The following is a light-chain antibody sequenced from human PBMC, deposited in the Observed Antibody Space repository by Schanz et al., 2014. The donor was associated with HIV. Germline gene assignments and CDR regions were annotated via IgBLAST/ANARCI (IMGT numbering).Light chain of an antibody. J-gene: IGLJ3*02. Sequence: QSALTQPPSASGSPGQSVTISCTGTSSDVGGYNYVSWYQQHPGKAPKLMIYEVIKRPSGVPDRFSGSKSGSTASLTVSGLQPEDEADYYCSSFAGSNIPWVFGGGTKVTVL. V-gene: IGLV2-8*01. CDR2: EVI. CDR1: SSDVGGYNY. CDR3: SSFAGSNIPWV.